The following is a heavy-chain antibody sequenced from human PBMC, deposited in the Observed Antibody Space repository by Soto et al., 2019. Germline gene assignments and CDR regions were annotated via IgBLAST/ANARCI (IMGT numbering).Heavy chain of an antibody. CDR3: ARDAAAGLNDC. Sequence: ASVKVSCKASGYTFTNYGISWVRQAPGQGLEWMGWINAYNGNTKSAQKLQGRVTLTTDTSTNTAYMELRSLRSDDTAVYYCARDAAAGLNDCWGQGTLVTVSS. CDR2: INAYNGNT. CDR1: GYTFTNYG. D-gene: IGHD6-13*01. J-gene: IGHJ4*02. V-gene: IGHV1-18*01.